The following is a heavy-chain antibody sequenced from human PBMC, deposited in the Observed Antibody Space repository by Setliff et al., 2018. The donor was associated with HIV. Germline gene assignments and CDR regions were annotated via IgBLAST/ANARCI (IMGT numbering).Heavy chain of an antibody. J-gene: IGHJ6*03. CDR2: INPSGGSA. CDR1: GYTFTNYY. D-gene: IGHD4-4*01. CDR3: ARDAFDYTAYYYSYMDV. V-gene: IGHV1-46*01. Sequence: ASVKVSCKASGYTFTNYYIHWVRQAPGQGLEWMGIINPSGGSATYAQKFQGRVTMTRDTSTSTVYMELSSLRSEDTAVYYCARDAFDYTAYYYSYMDVWGKGTTVTVSS.